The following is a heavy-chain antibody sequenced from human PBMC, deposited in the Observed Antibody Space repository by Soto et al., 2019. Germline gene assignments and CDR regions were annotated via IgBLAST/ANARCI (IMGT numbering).Heavy chain of an antibody. J-gene: IGHJ4*02. V-gene: IGHV3-23*01. CDR3: AKGRQKTTVTHFDY. D-gene: IGHD4-17*01. CDR2: ITGSGSGGST. Sequence: EVQLLESGGGSEQPGGSLRLSCAASGFTFSNYAMSWVRQAPGKGLEWVSGITGSGSGGSTYYADSVKGRFTISRDNSKNTLYLQMNSLRAEDTAVYYCAKGRQKTTVTHFDYWGQGTLVTVSS. CDR1: GFTFSNYA.